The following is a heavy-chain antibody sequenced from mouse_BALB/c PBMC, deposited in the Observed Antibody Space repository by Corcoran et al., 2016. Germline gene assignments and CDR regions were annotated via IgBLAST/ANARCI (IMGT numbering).Heavy chain of an antibody. J-gene: IGHJ4*01. CDR2: INTYTGEQ. V-gene: IGHV9-3-1*01. CDR3: AREPYAMDY. CDR1: GYTFTNYG. Sequence: QIQLVQSGPELKKPGETVKISCKASGYTFTNYGMNWVKQAPGKGLKWMGWINTYTGEQTYADDFKGRFAFSLETSASTAYLQINNLKNADTATYFCAREPYAMDYWGQGTSVTVSS. D-gene: IGHD6-1*01.